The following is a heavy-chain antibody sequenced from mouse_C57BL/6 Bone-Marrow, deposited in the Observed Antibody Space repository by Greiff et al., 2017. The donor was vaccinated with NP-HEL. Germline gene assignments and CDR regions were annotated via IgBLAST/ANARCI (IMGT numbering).Heavy chain of an antibody. CDR1: GYTFTSYW. D-gene: IGHD1-1*01. CDR2: IYPSDSET. J-gene: IGHJ3*01. Sequence: QVQLQQPGAELVRPGSSVKLSCTASGYTFTSYWMAWVKQRPGQGLEWIGNIYPSDSETHYTQKFKDQATLTVDKSSSTAYMQLSSLTSEDSAVYDCARWGYYGSSYGFDYWGQGTLVTVSA. CDR3: ARWGYYGSSYGFDY. V-gene: IGHV1-61*01.